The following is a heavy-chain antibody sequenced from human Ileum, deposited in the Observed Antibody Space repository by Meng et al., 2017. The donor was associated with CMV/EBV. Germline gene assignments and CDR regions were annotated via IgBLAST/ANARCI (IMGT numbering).Heavy chain of an antibody. CDR1: GFTFSSYW. CDR3: ARGNNYAMDV. V-gene: IGHV3-74*01. Sequence: GESLKISCAVSGFTFSSYWMHWVRQAPGQGLVWVSRINSDGTTTKYADSVKGRSTISRDNAENTLYLQMNTLRAEDTAVYYCARGNNYAMDVWGQGTTVTVSS. CDR2: INSDGTTT. D-gene: IGHD1/OR15-1a*01. J-gene: IGHJ6*02.